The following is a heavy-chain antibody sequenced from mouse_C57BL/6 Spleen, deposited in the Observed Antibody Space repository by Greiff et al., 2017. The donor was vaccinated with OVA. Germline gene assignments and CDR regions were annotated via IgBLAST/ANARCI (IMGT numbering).Heavy chain of an antibody. V-gene: IGHV1-26*01. CDR1: GYTFTDYY. CDR2: INPNNGGT. CDR3: AIIGYDYDGY. D-gene: IGHD2-4*01. J-gene: IGHJ2*01. Sequence: EVQLQQSGPELVKPGASVKISCKASGYTFTDYYMNWVQQSHGKSLEWIGDINPNNGGTSYNQKFKGKATLTVDKSSSTAYMELRSLTSEDSAVYYCAIIGYDYDGYWGQGTTLTVSS.